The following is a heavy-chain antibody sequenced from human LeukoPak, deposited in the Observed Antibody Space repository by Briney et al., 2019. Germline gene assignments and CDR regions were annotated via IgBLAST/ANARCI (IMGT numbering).Heavy chain of an antibody. CDR3: ASLYCSSTSCYQPSRGMDV. D-gene: IGHD2-2*01. Sequence: SVKVSCKASGGTFSSYAISWVRQAPGQGLEWMGRIIPIFGIANYAQKFQGRVTITADKSTSTAYMELSSLRSEDTAVYYCASLYCSSTSCYQPSRGMDVWGQGTTVTVSS. J-gene: IGHJ6*02. CDR1: GGTFSSYA. V-gene: IGHV1-69*04. CDR2: IIPIFGIA.